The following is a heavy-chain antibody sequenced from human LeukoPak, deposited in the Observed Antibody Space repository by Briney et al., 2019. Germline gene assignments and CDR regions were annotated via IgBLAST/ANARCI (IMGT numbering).Heavy chain of an antibody. V-gene: IGHV3-48*03. CDR2: ISSSGSTI. Sequence: GGSLRLSCAASGFTFSSYEMNWVCQAPGKGLEWVSYISSSGSTIYYADSVKGRFTISRDNAKNSLYLQMNSLRAEDTAVYYCARPPGYDSDYWGQGTLVTVSS. J-gene: IGHJ4*02. CDR3: ARPPGYDSDY. CDR1: GFTFSSYE. D-gene: IGHD5-12*01.